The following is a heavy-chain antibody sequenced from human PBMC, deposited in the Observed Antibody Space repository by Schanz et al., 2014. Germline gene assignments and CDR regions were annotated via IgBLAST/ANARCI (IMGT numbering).Heavy chain of an antibody. D-gene: IGHD3-9*01. Sequence: EGQLAESGGGLVQPGGSLRLSCAVSGFTVSSNHMSWVRQAPGKGLEWVSVIYSGIGAYYADSVKDRFTVSRDNSKNTLYLQMNSLRAEDTAVYYCAKQIHHDILTVTRNWGQGTLVTVSS. CDR1: GFTVSSNH. CDR2: IYSGIGA. V-gene: IGHV3-66*01. J-gene: IGHJ4*02. CDR3: AKQIHHDILTVTRN.